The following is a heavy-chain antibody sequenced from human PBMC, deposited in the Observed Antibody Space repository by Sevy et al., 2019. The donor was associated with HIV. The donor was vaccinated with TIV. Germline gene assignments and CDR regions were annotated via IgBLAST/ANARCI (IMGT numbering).Heavy chain of an antibody. D-gene: IGHD6-13*01. Sequence: GGSLRLSCAASGFTFSGSAMQWVRQASGKGLEWVGRIRSKGHSYATAYAASVKGRFTISGDDSKNTVYLQMNSLKTEDTAVYYCTRGGARDSSSWYDYFDYWGQGTLVTVSS. J-gene: IGHJ4*02. CDR2: IRSKGHSYAT. CDR1: GFTFSGSA. V-gene: IGHV3-73*01. CDR3: TRGGARDSSSWYDYFDY.